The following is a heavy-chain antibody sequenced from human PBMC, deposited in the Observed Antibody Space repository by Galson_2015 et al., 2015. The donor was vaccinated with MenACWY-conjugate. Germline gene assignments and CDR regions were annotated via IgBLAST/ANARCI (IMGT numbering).Heavy chain of an antibody. CDR3: ARKGPNGRPPDGSDI. J-gene: IGHJ3*02. CDR2: INSDGSST. CDR1: GFSFSSYW. D-gene: IGHD2-8*01. Sequence: SLRLSCAASGFSFSSYWMHWVRHLPGKGPVWVSRINSDGSSTSYADSVKGRFTISRDNAKNTLYLQMSSLRAEDTAVYYCARKGPNGRPPDGSDIWGQGTMVTVSS. V-gene: IGHV3-74*01.